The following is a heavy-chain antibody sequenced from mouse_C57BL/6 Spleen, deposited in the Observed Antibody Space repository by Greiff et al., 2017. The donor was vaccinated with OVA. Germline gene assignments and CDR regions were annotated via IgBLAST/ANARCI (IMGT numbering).Heavy chain of an antibody. Sequence: QVQLKQPGAELVRPGSSVKLSCKASGYTFTSYWMDWVKQRPGQGLEWIGNIYPSDSETHYNQKFKDKATLTVDKSSSTAYMQLSSLTSEDSAVYYCAREGSSGYPHYFDYWGQGTTLTVSS. V-gene: IGHV1-61*01. CDR3: AREGSSGYPHYFDY. CDR2: IYPSDSET. J-gene: IGHJ2*01. D-gene: IGHD3-2*02. CDR1: GYTFTSYW.